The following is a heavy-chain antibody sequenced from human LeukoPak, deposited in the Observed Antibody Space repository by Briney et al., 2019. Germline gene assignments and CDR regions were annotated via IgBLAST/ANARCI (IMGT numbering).Heavy chain of an antibody. CDR2: INADNGNT. CDR3: ARMRGYCSGGSCYLDY. J-gene: IGHJ4*02. CDR1: GYTFTSYA. D-gene: IGHD2-15*01. V-gene: IGHV1-3*01. Sequence: GASVNVSCKASGYTFTSYAMHWVRQAPGKRLEGMGWINADNGNTKYSQKFQGRVTITRDTSASTAYMELSSLRSEDTAVYYCARMRGYCSGGSCYLDYWGQGTLVTVTS.